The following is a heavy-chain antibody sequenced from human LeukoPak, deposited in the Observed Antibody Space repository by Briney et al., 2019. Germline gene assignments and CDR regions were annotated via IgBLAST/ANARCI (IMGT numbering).Heavy chain of an antibody. V-gene: IGHV5-51*01. J-gene: IGHJ4*02. CDR3: AIRYSGSYSDY. CDR2: IYPGDSDT. CDR1: GYSFTTYW. Sequence: GESLKISCKGSGYSFTTYWIGWVRQMPGKGLGWMGIIYPGDSDTRYSPSFQGQATISADKSISTAYLQWSRLKASDTAMYYCAIRYSGSYSDYWGQGTLVTVSS. D-gene: IGHD1-26*01.